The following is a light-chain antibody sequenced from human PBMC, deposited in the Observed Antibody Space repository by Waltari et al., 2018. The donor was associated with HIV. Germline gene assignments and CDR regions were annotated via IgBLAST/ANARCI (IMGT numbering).Light chain of an antibody. CDR3: QQYNNWWT. V-gene: IGKV3-15*01. J-gene: IGKJ1*01. CDR2: GAS. Sequence: IVMTQSPATLSVSPGEGATLSCRASQSISNNLAWYQQKLGQAPRLLIYGASTRAAGVPARFSGSGSGTEFTLTISSLQSEDFAVYYCQQYNNWWTFGQGTKVEIK. CDR1: QSISNN.